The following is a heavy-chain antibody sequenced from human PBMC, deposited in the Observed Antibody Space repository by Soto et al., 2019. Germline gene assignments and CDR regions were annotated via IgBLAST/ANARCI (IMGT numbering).Heavy chain of an antibody. CDR1: GYSFTTYW. Sequence: GESLKISCKGSGYSFTTYWIGWVRQMPGKGLEWMGIIYGGDSDTRYIPSFQGQATISADKSISTAYLQWSSLKASDTATYYCARLRYCSGGNCYGDYWGQGTLVTVSS. CDR3: ARLRYCSGGNCYGDY. D-gene: IGHD2-15*01. CDR2: IYGGDSDT. V-gene: IGHV5-51*01. J-gene: IGHJ4*02.